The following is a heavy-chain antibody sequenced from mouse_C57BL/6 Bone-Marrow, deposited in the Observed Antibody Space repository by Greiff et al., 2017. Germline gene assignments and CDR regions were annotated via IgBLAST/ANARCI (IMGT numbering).Heavy chain of an antibody. CDR1: GYTFTSYG. CDR3: ARALYYYGPSTRYFDV. J-gene: IGHJ1*03. CDR2: IYPRSGNT. D-gene: IGHD1-1*01. Sequence: QVQLKESGAELARPGASVKLSCKASGYTFTSYGISWVKQRTGQGLEWIGEIYPRSGNTYYNEKFKGKATLTADKSSSTAYMELRSLTSEDSAVYFCARALYYYGPSTRYFDVWGTGTTVTVSS. V-gene: IGHV1-81*01.